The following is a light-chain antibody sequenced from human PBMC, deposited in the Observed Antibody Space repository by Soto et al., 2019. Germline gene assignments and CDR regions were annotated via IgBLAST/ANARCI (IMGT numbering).Light chain of an antibody. Sequence: QSVLTQPPSVSAAPGQRVTISCSGSSSNIGNNYVSWYQQLPGTAPKLLIYENNKRPSGIPDRFSGSKSGTSATLGITGLQTGDEADYYCGTWNSSLRSVVSGGGTKLTVL. CDR2: ENN. CDR1: SSNIGNNY. CDR3: GTWNSSLRSVV. V-gene: IGLV1-51*02. J-gene: IGLJ2*01.